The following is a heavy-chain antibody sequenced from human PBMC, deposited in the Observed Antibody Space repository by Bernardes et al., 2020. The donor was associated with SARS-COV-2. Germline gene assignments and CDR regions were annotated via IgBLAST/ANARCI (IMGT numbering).Heavy chain of an antibody. CDR3: VTKPPFNTYGDKVIDY. D-gene: IGHD4-17*01. J-gene: IGHJ4*02. V-gene: IGHV3-64D*06. CDR2: ISSNGAST. Sequence: GGSLRLSCSASGFPFSIYSMHWVRQTPGKGLQYVSAISSNGASTYYADSVKGRFTISRDNSKNTLYLQMSSLRTGDTAVYYCVTKPPFNTYGDKVIDYWGQGTLVTVSS. CDR1: GFPFSIYS.